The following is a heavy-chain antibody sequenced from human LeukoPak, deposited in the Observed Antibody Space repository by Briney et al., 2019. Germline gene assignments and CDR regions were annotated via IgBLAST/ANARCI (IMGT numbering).Heavy chain of an antibody. CDR3: ARSTAGLDY. J-gene: IGHJ4*02. CDR2: IKQDGSEK. CDR1: GFTFSSNW. V-gene: IGHV3-7*01. Sequence: PGGSLRLPCAVSGFTFSSNWMSWVRQAPGKGLEWVANIKQDGSEKYYVDSVRGRFTISRDNAKNSLYLQMNSLRAEDTAVYYCARSTAGLDYWGQGTLVTVSS. D-gene: IGHD1-1*01.